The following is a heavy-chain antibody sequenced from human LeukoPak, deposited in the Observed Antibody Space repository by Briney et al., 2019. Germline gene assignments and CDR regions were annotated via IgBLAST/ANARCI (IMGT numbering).Heavy chain of an antibody. Sequence: GGSLRLSCAASGFTFSTYAMSWVRQAPGKGLEWVSAISVSAGSTYYADSVKGRFTISRDNSKNTLYLQMNSLRAEDTAIYYCATGSVRYSASWYSQEGDYWGQGTLVTVSS. CDR1: GFTFSTYA. CDR2: ISVSAGST. CDR3: ATGSVRYSASWYSQEGDY. V-gene: IGHV3-23*01. J-gene: IGHJ4*02. D-gene: IGHD6-13*01.